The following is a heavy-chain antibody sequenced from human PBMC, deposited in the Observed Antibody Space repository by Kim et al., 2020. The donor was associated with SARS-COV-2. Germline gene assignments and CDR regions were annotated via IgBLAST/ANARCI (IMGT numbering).Heavy chain of an antibody. CDR2: VHDSGST. J-gene: IGHJ5*01. CDR1: GGSISGSY. V-gene: IGHV4-59*01. D-gene: IGHD6-19*01. Sequence: SETLSLTCTVSGGSISGSYWSWLRQPPGEGLEWIAYVHDSGSTNYNPSLKSRVSLSLDSPPNQFSLKLSSVTAADSAVYYFAKGAGWYDSWGQGTLVTVS. CDR3: AKGAGWYDS.